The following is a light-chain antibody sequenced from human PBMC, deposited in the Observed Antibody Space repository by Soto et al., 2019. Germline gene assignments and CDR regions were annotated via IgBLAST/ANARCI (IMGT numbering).Light chain of an antibody. J-gene: IGKJ5*01. V-gene: IGKV3D-20*02. CDR2: GAS. CDR3: QQRSNWPIIT. CDR1: QSVSSSY. Sequence: EIVLTQSPGTLSLSPGERATLSCRASQSVSSSYLAWYQHKPGQAPRLLIYGASSRATGIPARFSGSGSGTDFTLTISSLEPEDFAVYYCQQRSNWPIITFGQGTRLEIK.